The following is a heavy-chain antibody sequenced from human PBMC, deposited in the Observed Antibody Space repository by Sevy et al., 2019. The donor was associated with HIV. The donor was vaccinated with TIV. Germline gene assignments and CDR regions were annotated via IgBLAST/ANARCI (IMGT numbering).Heavy chain of an antibody. J-gene: IGHJ4*02. V-gene: IGHV1-24*01. CDR2: FDPEDGET. Sequence: ASVKVFCKASGGTFSSYAISWVRQAPGQGLEWMGSFDPEDGETIYAQKFQGRVTMTEDRSTDTAYMDLSSLRSEDTAVYYCATTKDYYESSGYPFDYRGQGTLVTVSS. CDR3: ATTKDYYESSGYPFDY. D-gene: IGHD3-22*01. CDR1: GGTFSSYA.